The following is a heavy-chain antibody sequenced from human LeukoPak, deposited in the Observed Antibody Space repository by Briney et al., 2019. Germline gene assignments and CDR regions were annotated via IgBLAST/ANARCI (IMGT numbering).Heavy chain of an antibody. J-gene: IGHJ4*02. D-gene: IGHD7-27*01. CDR2: ITGSGSRT. V-gene: IGHV3-23*01. Sequence: GGSLRLSCATSQFKFNNYGMTWVRQAPGKGLEWVSSITGSGSRTQYADSVQGRFTISRDNSKNTLYLQMNSLRAEDTAVYYCARGNWGSPPRYFDYWGQGTLVTVSS. CDR3: ARGNWGSPPRYFDY. CDR1: QFKFNNYG.